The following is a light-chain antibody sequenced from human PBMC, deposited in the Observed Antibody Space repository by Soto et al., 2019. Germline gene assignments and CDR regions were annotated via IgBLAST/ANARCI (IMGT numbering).Light chain of an antibody. V-gene: IGLV2-8*01. CDR3: SSYAGSRLPVA. Sequence: QSVLTQPPSASGSPGQSVTISCTGASSDVGGYDFVSWYQQHPGKAPKLMIYDVTKRPSGVPDRFSGSKSGNTASLTVSGLQADDEADYYCSSYAGSRLPVAFGGRTQLTVL. CDR2: DVT. J-gene: IGLJ2*01. CDR1: SSDVGGYDF.